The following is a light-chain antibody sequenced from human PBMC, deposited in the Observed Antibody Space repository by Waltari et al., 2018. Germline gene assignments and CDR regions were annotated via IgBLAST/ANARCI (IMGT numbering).Light chain of an antibody. CDR3: SSYTSSSTLVV. Sequence: QSALTQPASVSGSPGQSITISCTGTSSDVGGYNYVSWYQQHPGKAPKLMIYDVSNRPSGFSNRLSGSKSGNTASLTISGLQAEDEADYYCSSYTSSSTLVVFGGGTKLTVL. J-gene: IGLJ2*01. CDR2: DVS. V-gene: IGLV2-14*01. CDR1: SSDVGGYNY.